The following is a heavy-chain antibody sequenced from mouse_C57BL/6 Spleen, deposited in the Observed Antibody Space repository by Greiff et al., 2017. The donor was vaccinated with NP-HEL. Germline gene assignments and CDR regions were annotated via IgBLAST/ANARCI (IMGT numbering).Heavy chain of an antibody. CDR2: IDPSDSYT. D-gene: IGHD2-3*01. CDR3: ARREDDGSYAMDY. J-gene: IGHJ4*01. V-gene: IGHV1-69*01. CDR1: GYTFTSYW. Sequence: VQLQQPGAELVMPGASVKLSCKASGYTFTSYWMHWVKQRPGQGLEWIGEIDPSDSYTNYNQKFKGKSTLTVDKSSSTAYMQLSSLTSEDSAVYYCARREDDGSYAMDYWGQGTSVTVSS.